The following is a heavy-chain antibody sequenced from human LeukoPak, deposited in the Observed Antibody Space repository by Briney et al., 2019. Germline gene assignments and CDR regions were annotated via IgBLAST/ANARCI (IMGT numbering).Heavy chain of an antibody. CDR1: GFTFINYA. Sequence: GGSLRLSCAASGFTFINYAMNWVRQAPGKGLEWVSVISGSGGNTYYADSVKGRFTISRDNSNNTLYLQMNSLRDEDTAMYYCAKGVMAGIFNYWGQGALVTVSS. V-gene: IGHV3-23*01. CDR3: AKGVMAGIFNY. J-gene: IGHJ4*02. CDR2: ISGSGGNT. D-gene: IGHD6-19*01.